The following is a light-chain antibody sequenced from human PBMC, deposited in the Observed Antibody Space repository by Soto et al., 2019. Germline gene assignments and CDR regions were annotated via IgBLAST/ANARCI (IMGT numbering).Light chain of an antibody. J-gene: IGLJ1*01. Sequence: QSALTQPRSVSGSPGQSVTISCTGTSSDVGGYNYVSWYQQHPGKATKLMIYDVSRRPSWVPDRFSGSKSGHTASLTISGLQAEDEADYYCCSYAGSYTDVFGTGTKLTVL. CDR1: SSDVGGYNY. CDR3: CSYAGSYTDV. CDR2: DVS. V-gene: IGLV2-11*01.